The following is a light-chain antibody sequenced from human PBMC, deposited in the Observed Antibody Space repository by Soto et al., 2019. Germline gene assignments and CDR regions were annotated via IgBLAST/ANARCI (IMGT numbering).Light chain of an antibody. CDR1: QSISNW. Sequence: DIQMTQSPSTLSASVGDRVTITCRASQSISNWLAWYQQKPGKAPKLLIYNESTLEIGVPSRFSGSGSGTEFTLTISSLQPDDFATYYCQQYDGFPFTFGHGTKVDI. V-gene: IGKV1-5*03. CDR2: NES. J-gene: IGKJ3*01. CDR3: QQYDGFPFT.